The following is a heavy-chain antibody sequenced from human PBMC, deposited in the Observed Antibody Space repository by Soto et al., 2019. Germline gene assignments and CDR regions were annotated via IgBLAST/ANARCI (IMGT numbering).Heavy chain of an antibody. Sequence: EVQLLESGGGLVQPGGSLRRSCAASGFTFSDHAMSWVRQAPGKGLEWVSTIRGTDGTTYYSDSVKGRFTISRDNSKNTLYLEMNSLRAEDAAIYYCVRKGGSFYGPFDYWGQGTLVTVSS. CDR2: IRGTDGTT. V-gene: IGHV3-23*01. CDR1: GFTFSDHA. J-gene: IGHJ4*02. D-gene: IGHD1-26*01. CDR3: VRKGGSFYGPFDY.